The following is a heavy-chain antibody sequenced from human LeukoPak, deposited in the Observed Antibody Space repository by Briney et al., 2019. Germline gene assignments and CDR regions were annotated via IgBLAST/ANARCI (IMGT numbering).Heavy chain of an antibody. CDR1: GGSFSGYY. J-gene: IGHJ5*02. Sequence: SETLSLTCAVYGGSFSGYYWSWIRQPPGKGLEWIGEINHSGSTNYNPSLKSRVTISVDTSKNQFSLKLSSVTAADTAVYYCARLYNWFDPWGQGTLVTVSS. V-gene: IGHV4-34*01. CDR3: ARLYNWFDP. CDR2: INHSGST.